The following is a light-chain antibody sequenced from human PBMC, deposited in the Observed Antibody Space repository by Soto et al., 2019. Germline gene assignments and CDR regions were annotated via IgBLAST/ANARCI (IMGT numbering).Light chain of an antibody. V-gene: IGKV3-20*01. CDR2: GAS. Sequence: EIVLTQSPGTLSLSPGERATLSCRASQSGSNYLAWYQRKPGQAPRLLIYGASSRATGIPDRFSGSGSGTDFTLTISRLEPEDFAVYYCHQYGGSPQTVGQGTKVEIK. CDR3: HQYGGSPQT. CDR1: QSGSNY. J-gene: IGKJ1*01.